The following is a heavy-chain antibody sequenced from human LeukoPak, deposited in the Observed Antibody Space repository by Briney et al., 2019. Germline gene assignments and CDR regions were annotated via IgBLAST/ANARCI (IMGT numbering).Heavy chain of an antibody. CDR2: IGAYNGNT. CDR1: GYTFTSYG. D-gene: IGHD3-22*01. V-gene: IGHV1-18*01. Sequence: ASVKVSCKASGYTFTSYGISWVRQAPGQGLEWMGWIGAYNGNTNYAQKLQGRVTMTTDTSTSTAYMELRSLRSDDTAVYYCARGYYYDSSGYPDLDYWGQGTLVTVSS. J-gene: IGHJ4*02. CDR3: ARGYYYDSSGYPDLDY.